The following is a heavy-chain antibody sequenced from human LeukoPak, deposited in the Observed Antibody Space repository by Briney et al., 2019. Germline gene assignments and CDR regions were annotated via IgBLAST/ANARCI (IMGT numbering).Heavy chain of an antibody. CDR3: ARGPAYCGGDCYFSY. CDR2: IYYSGST. D-gene: IGHD2-21*02. J-gene: IGHJ4*02. Sequence: PSETLSLTCTVSGGSISSYYWSWIRQPPGKGLEWIGYIYYSGSTNYNPSLKSRVTISVDTSKNQFSLKLSSVTAADTAVYYCARGPAYCGGDCYFSYWGQGTLVTVSS. V-gene: IGHV4-59*01. CDR1: GGSISSYY.